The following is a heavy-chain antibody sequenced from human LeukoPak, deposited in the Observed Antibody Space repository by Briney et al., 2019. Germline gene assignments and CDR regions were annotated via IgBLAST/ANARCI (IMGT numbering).Heavy chain of an antibody. CDR1: GFTFGSYG. V-gene: IGHV3-30*18. CDR2: ISYDGSNE. J-gene: IGHJ4*02. CDR3: AKDQGYTYGHSFDY. D-gene: IGHD5-18*01. Sequence: GGSLRLSCAASGFTFGSYGMHWVRQAPGKGLEWVALISYDGSNEYYGDSVKGRFTISRDNSKSTLYLQMNSLRAEDTAVYYCAKDQGYTYGHSFDYWGQGTLVTVSS.